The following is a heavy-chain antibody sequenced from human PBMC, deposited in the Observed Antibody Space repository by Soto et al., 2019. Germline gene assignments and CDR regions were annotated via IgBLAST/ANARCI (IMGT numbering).Heavy chain of an antibody. CDR3: ARWYSSSWRSRFYYMDV. CDR1: GGSFSGYY. Sequence: SETLSLTCAVYGGSFSGYYWSWIRQPPGKGLEWIGEINHSGSTNYNPSLKSRVTISVDTSKNQFSLKLSSVTAADTAVYYCARWYSSSWRSRFYYMDVWGKGTTVTVSS. CDR2: INHSGST. V-gene: IGHV4-34*01. D-gene: IGHD6-13*01. J-gene: IGHJ6*03.